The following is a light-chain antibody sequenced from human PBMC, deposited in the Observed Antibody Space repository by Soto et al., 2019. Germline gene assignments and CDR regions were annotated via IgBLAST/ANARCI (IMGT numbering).Light chain of an antibody. V-gene: IGLV1-47*02. J-gene: IGLJ3*02. CDR2: ANN. CDR3: SAWDDRLSVV. Sequence: QSVLTQPPSASGTPGQTVTISCSGSRTNIGTNYVYWYQQFPGTAPKLLIFANNKRPSGVPERFSASKSGTSASLAISGVRSEDEAECFCSAWDDRLSVVFGGGTQLTVL. CDR1: RTNIGTNY.